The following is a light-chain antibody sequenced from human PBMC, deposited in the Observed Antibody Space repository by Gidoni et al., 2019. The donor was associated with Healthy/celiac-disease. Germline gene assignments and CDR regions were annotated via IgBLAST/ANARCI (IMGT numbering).Light chain of an antibody. CDR3: MQALQTPWT. Sequence: DIVMTQSPLSLPVTPGEPASISCRSSQSLLHSNGYNYLDWYLQKPGQSPQLLIYLGSNRASGVPDRFSGSGSGTDFTLRISRVEGEDVGVYYFMQALQTPWTFGQETKVEIK. CDR2: LGS. J-gene: IGKJ1*01. V-gene: IGKV2-28*01. CDR1: QSLLHSNGYNY.